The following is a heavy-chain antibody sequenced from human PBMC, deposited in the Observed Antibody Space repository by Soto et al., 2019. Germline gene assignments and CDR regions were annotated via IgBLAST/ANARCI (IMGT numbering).Heavy chain of an antibody. J-gene: IGHJ5*02. CDR3: SRGGSWFAP. CDR2: ISADGKTI. CDR1: GFNLRVYW. V-gene: IGHV3-74*01. Sequence: LRLSCSASGFNLRVYWMHWVRQAPGKGLVWVSRISADGKTINYADSVEGRFTVSRDNANNVVSLQLNSLTAEDTAVYFCSRGGSWFAPWGQGSVVTVSS.